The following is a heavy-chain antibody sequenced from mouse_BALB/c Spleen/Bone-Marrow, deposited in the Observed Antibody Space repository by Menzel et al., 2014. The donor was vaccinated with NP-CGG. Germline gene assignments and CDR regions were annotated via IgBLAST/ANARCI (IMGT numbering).Heavy chain of an antibody. CDR1: GYTFTSYW. Sequence: QVHVKQSGAELVKPGASVKMSCKASGYTFTSYWMHWVKQRPGQGLEWIGVIDPSDSYTSYNQKFKGKATLTVDTSSSTAYMQLSSLTSEDSAVYYCTRYGNYAMDYWGQGTSVTVSS. CDR2: IDPSDSYT. V-gene: IGHV1-59*01. D-gene: IGHD2-1*01. CDR3: TRYGNYAMDY. J-gene: IGHJ4*01.